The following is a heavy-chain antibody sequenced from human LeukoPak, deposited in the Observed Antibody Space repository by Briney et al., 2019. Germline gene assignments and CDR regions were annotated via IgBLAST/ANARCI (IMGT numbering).Heavy chain of an antibody. V-gene: IGHV1-18*01. D-gene: IGHD3-3*01. CDR2: ISAYNGNT. J-gene: IGHJ4*02. Sequence: ASVKVSCKAPGYTFTSYGISWVRQAPGQGLEWMGWISAYNGNTNYAQKFQGRVTMTRNTSISTAYMELSSLRSEDTAVYYCARADFWSGYAIDYWGQGTLVTVSS. CDR1: GYTFTSYG. CDR3: ARADFWSGYAIDY.